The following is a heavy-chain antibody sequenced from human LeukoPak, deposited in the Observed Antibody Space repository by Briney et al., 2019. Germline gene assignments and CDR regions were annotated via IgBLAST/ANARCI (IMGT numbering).Heavy chain of an antibody. CDR3: ARWDCSSTSCRLFDY. CDR2: ISSSSTI. CDR1: GFTFSSYS. D-gene: IGHD2-2*01. Sequence: PGGSLRLSCAASGFTFSSYSMNWVRQAPGKGLEWVSYISSSSTIYYAGSVKGRFTISRDNAKNSLYLQMNSLRAEDTAVYYCARWDCSSTSCRLFDYWGQGTLVAVSS. J-gene: IGHJ4*02. V-gene: IGHV3-48*01.